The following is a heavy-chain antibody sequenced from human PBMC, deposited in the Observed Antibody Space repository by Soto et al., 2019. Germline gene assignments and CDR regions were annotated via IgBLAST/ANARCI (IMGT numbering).Heavy chain of an antibody. CDR1: GFTFGDYA. V-gene: IGHV3-49*04. CDR3: TSYSGSSDY. D-gene: IGHD1-26*01. Sequence: GGSLRLSCTASGFTFGDYAMSWVRQAPGKGLEWVGFIRSKAYGGTTEYAASVKGRFTISRDDSKSIAYLQMNSLKTEDTAVYYCTSYSGSSDYWGQGTLVTVSS. J-gene: IGHJ4*02. CDR2: IRSKAYGGTT.